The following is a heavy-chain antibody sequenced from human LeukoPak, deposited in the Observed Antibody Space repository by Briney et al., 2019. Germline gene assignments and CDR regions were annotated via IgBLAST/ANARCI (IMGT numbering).Heavy chain of an antibody. CDR2: IYYNGSS. J-gene: IGHJ3*02. Sequence: SQTLSLTCTVSGGSISSGGYYWSWVRQHPGKGLEWIGHIYYNGSSNYNPSLQSRVNISVDTSKSQFSLQLSSVTAADTAVYYCARAPRITMIVVVIGASDMWGQGTMVTVSS. CDR3: ARAPRITMIVVVIGASDM. CDR1: GGSISSGGYY. V-gene: IGHV4-31*03. D-gene: IGHD3-22*01.